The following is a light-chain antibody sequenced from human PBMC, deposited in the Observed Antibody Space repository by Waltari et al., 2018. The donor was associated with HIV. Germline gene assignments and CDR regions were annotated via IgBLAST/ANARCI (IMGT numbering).Light chain of an antibody. V-gene: IGLV2-14*01. J-gene: IGLJ3*02. CDR3: TSHTLTRTLL. CDR2: GVD. CDR1: SLDIGLYDF. Sequence: QSALTQPASMSGSPGQSITISCTGSSLDIGLYDFVSLYKPLPNTAPPLIIYGVDRRPPGIPSRFSASKSGDVASLTISGLQAEDEADYYCTSHTLTRTLLFGGGTRLTVL.